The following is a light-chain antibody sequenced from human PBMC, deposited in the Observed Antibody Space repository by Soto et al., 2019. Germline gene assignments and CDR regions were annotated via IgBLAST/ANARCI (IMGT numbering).Light chain of an antibody. Sequence: DIQMTQSPSSLSASVGDRVTITCRASQRIDNYLNWYQQKPGKAPNLVIYAVTTLQGGVPSRFSGSASGTDFNLTISSLQPEDFAPYYCQPTYDTPTYFGQGTKLVI. CDR1: QRIDNY. CDR3: QPTYDTPTY. CDR2: AVT. V-gene: IGKV1-39*01. J-gene: IGKJ2*01.